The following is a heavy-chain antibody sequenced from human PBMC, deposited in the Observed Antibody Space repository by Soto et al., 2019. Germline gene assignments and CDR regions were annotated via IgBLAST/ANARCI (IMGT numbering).Heavy chain of an antibody. CDR3: ARGGSDCSSTNCYERRDYYYMDV. CDR1: GYTFTSYD. Sequence: ASVKVSCKASGYTFTSYDINWVRQATGQGLEWMGWMNPNSGNTGYAQKFQGRVTMTRNTSISTAYMELSSLRSEDTAVYYCARGGSDCSSTNCYERRDYYYMDVWGKGTTVTVSS. J-gene: IGHJ6*03. D-gene: IGHD2-2*01. CDR2: MNPNSGNT. V-gene: IGHV1-8*01.